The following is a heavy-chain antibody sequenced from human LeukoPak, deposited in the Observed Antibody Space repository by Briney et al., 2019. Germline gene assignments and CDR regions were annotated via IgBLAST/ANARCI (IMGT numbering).Heavy chain of an antibody. V-gene: IGHV3-66*01. CDR1: GFPVRKNY. CDR3: ATGERMVRGDGVDY. J-gene: IGHJ4*02. CDR2: IYSGGST. Sequence: GGSLRLSFAASGFPVRKNYMSWVRQAPGRGLEWGSVIYSGGSTYYADSVKGRFTISRDNSKNTLYLQMNSLRAEDTAVYFCATGERMVRGDGVDYWGQGTLVTVSS. D-gene: IGHD3-10*01.